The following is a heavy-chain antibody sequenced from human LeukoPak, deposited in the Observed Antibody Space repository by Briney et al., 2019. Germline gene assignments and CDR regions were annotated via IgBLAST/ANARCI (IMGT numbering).Heavy chain of an antibody. CDR3: AGTVRGFYYYGMDV. CDR1: GGSISSYY. D-gene: IGHD3-10*01. CDR2: IYYSGST. V-gene: IGHV4-59*08. Sequence: PSETLSLTCTVSGGSISSYYWSWIRQPPGKGLEWIGYIYYSGSTNYNPSLKSRVTISVDTSKNQFSLKLSSVTAADTAVYYCAGTVRGFYYYGMDVWGQGTTVTVSS. J-gene: IGHJ6*02.